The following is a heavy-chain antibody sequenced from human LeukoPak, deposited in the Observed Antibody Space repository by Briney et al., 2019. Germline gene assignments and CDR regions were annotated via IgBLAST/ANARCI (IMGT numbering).Heavy chain of an antibody. CDR1: GFTFSDYY. V-gene: IGHV3-11*01. CDR3: ARDSVASSGTVDY. J-gene: IGHJ4*02. CDR2: ISSSGSTI. Sequence: PGGSLRLSCAASGFTFSDYYMSWIRQAPGKGLEWVSYISSSGSTIYYADSVKGRFTISRDNAKNSLYPQMNSLRAEDTAVYYCARDSVASSGTVDYWGQGTLVTVSS. D-gene: IGHD6-19*01.